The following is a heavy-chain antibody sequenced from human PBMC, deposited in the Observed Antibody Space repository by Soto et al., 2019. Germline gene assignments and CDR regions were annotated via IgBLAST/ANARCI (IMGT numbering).Heavy chain of an antibody. CDR3: ARGRRDRRVFDY. CDR1: GFTFSSYA. V-gene: IGHV3-30-3*01. J-gene: IGHJ4*02. CDR2: ISYDGSNK. Sequence: QVPLVESGGGVVQPGRSLRLSCAASGFTFSSYAMHWVRQAPGKGLEWVAVISYDGSNKYYADSVKGRFTISRDNSKNTLYLQMNSLRAEDTAVYYCARGRRDRRVFDYWGQGTLVTVSS.